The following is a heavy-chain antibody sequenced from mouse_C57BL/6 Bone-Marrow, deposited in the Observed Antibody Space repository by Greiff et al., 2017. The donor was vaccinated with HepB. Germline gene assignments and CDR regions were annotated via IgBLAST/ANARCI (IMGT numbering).Heavy chain of an antibody. D-gene: IGHD2-2*01. V-gene: IGHV5-6*01. CDR2: ISSGGSYT. CDR3: ARHGYDGAWFAY. J-gene: IGHJ3*01. Sequence: EVQGVESGGDLVKPGGSLKLSCAASGFTFSSYGMSWVRQTPDKRLEWVATISSGGSYTYYPDSVKGRFTISRDNAKNTLYLQMSSLKSEDTAMYYCARHGYDGAWFAYWGQGTLVTVSA. CDR1: GFTFSSYG.